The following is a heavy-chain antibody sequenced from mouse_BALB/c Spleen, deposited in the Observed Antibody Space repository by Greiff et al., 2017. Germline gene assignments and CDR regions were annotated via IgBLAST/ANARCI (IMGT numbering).Heavy chain of an antibody. CDR2: ISSGSSTI. V-gene: IGHV5-17*02. D-gene: IGHD3-3*01. CDR1: GFTFSSFG. J-gene: IGHJ2*01. Sequence: EVKLMESGGGLVQPGGSRKLSCAASGFTFSSFGMHWVRQAPEKGLEWVAYISSGSSTIYYADTVKGRFTISRDNPKNTLFLQMTSLRSEDTAMYYCARWGEGTYFDYWGQGTTLTVSS. CDR3: ARWGEGTYFDY.